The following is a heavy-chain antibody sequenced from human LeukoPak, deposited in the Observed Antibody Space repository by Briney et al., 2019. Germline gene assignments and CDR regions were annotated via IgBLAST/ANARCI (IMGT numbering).Heavy chain of an antibody. Sequence: PSETLSLTCTVSGGSISSYYWSWIRQPPGKGLEWIGYIYYSGSTNYNPSLKSRVTISVDTSKNQFSLKLSSVTAADTAVYYCVMRYFDWSGIDYWGQGTLVTVSS. CDR1: GGSISSYY. D-gene: IGHD3-9*01. J-gene: IGHJ4*02. CDR3: VMRYFDWSGIDY. V-gene: IGHV4-59*01. CDR2: IYYSGST.